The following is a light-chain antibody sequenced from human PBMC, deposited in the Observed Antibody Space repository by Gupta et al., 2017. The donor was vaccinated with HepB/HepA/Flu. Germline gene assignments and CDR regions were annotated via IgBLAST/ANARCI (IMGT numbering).Light chain of an antibody. Sequence: QSALTQPRSVSVSPGQSVTISCTGTSSDVGFYNYVSWYQHHPGKAPKLIIYDVNRRPSGVPDRFSGSKSGNTASLTISGLQAEDEGDYFCCSYAGSHTYVVFGGGTKLTVL. V-gene: IGLV2-11*01. CDR1: SSDVGFYNY. J-gene: IGLJ2*01. CDR3: CSYAGSHTYVV. CDR2: DVN.